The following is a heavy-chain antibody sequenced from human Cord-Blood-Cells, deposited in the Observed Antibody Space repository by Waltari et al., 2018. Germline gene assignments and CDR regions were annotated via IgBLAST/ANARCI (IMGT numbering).Heavy chain of an antibody. D-gene: IGHD2-21*01. CDR3: ARAGYCGGDCSYFDY. CDR2: INHSGST. Sequence: QVQLQQWGAGLLKPSETLSLTCAVYGGSFSGYYWSWIRQPPGKGLEWIGEINHSGSTNYNPSIKSRVTISVDTSKNQLSLKLSSVTAADTAVYYCARAGYCGGDCSYFDYWGQGTLVTVSS. J-gene: IGHJ4*02. V-gene: IGHV4-34*01. CDR1: GGSFSGYY.